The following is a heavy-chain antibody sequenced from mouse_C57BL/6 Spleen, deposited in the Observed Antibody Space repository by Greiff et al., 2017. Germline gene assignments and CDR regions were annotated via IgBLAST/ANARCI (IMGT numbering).Heavy chain of an antibody. D-gene: IGHD3-3*01. CDR3: ARDRGQDPFGY. Sequence: QVQLQQPGAELVRPGTSVKLSCKASGYTFTSYWMHWVKQRPGQGLEWIGVIDPSDSYTNYNQKFKGKATLTVDTSSSTAYMQLSSLTSEDSAVYYCARDRGQDPFGYWGQGTTLTVSS. J-gene: IGHJ2*01. CDR2: IDPSDSYT. CDR1: GYTFTSYW. V-gene: IGHV1-59*01.